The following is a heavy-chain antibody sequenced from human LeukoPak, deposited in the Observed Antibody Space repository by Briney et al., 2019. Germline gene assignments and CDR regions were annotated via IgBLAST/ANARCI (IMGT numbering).Heavy chain of an antibody. CDR1: GFTFSGYA. V-gene: IGHV3-23*01. J-gene: IGHJ4*02. Sequence: PGGSLRLSCAASGFTFSGYAVSWVRQAPGKGLEWVSAMSGSGGGTDYADSVKGRFTIFKDNFKNTLYLQMDSLRAEDTAVYYCAKPSGSYGGYFDYWGQGTLVTVSS. CDR3: AKPSGSYGGYFDY. CDR2: MSGSGGGT. D-gene: IGHD1-26*01.